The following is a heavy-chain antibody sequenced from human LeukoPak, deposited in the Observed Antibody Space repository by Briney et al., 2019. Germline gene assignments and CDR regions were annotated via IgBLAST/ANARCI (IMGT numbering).Heavy chain of an antibody. CDR3: ARDHHRRLYDSQARDTFDI. V-gene: IGHV3-48*01. Sequence: PGGSLRLSCAASGFTFSSYSMNWVRQAPGKGLEWISYISSRSSTIYYADSVRGRFTISRDNAKNSLYLQMNSLRAEDTAVYYCARDHHRRLYDSQARDTFDIWGQGTMVTVSS. CDR1: GFTFSSYS. CDR2: ISSRSSTI. J-gene: IGHJ3*02. D-gene: IGHD3-22*01.